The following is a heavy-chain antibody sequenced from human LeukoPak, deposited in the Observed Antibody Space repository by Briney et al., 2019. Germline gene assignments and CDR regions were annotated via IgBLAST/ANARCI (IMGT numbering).Heavy chain of an antibody. Sequence: GGSLRLPCAASGFTFSSYAMTWVRQAPGKGLEWVSAISGSGITYYADSVKGRFTISRDNSKNTLYLQMDSLRAEDTAVYYCAKTTGYYDYWGQGTLVTVSS. J-gene: IGHJ4*02. CDR1: GFTFSSYA. V-gene: IGHV3-23*01. CDR2: ISGSGIT. CDR3: AKTTGYYDY. D-gene: IGHD1-1*01.